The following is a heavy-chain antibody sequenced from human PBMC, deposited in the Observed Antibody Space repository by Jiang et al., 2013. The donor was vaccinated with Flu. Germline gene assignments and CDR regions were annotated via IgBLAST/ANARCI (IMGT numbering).Heavy chain of an antibody. V-gene: IGHV1-69*01. CDR3: VRDFDLTGDSRTAFDV. J-gene: IGHJ3*01. D-gene: IGHD1-20*01. CDR1: GGTFSSYA. Sequence: EVKKAGSSVKVSCKASGGTFSSYAFSWLRQAPGKGLEWMGGFIRIFGTINYAQKFQGRLTITADESTSTVYMELSSLRSEDSAVYYCVRDFDLTGDSRTAFDVWGQGTMVTVSS. CDR2: FIRIFGTI.